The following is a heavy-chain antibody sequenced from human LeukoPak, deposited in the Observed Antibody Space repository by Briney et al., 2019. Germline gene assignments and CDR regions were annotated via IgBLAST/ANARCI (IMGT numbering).Heavy chain of an antibody. D-gene: IGHD3-9*01. CDR3: ARDKGRYFDWFHVGYFDL. J-gene: IGHJ2*01. Sequence: ASVKVSCKASGYTLTNYYIHWVRQAPGQGLEWMGMINPSGGRTTYAKKFQGRVTMTRDTSTNTVYTELSSLRSDDTAVYYCARDKGRYFDWFHVGYFDLWGRGTLVTVSS. V-gene: IGHV1-46*01. CDR2: INPSGGRT. CDR1: GYTLTNYY.